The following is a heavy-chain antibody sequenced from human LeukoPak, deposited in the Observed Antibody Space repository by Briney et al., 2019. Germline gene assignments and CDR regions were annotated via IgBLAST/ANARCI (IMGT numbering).Heavy chain of an antibody. CDR2: ISSSGSTI. Sequence: GGSLRLSCAASGFTFSDYYMSWIRQAPGKGLEWVSYISSSGSTIYYADSVMGRFTISRDNSKNTLYLQMSSLRAEDTAVYYCAKGYNYGYLDYWGQGTLVTVSS. CDR3: AKGYNYGYLDY. CDR1: GFTFSDYY. V-gene: IGHV3-11*01. D-gene: IGHD5-18*01. J-gene: IGHJ4*02.